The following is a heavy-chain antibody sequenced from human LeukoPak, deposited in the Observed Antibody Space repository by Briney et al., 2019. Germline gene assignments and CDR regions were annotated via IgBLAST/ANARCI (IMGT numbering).Heavy chain of an antibody. CDR1: GYTFTGYY. D-gene: IGHD2-2*01. J-gene: IGHJ6*03. CDR2: INPNSGGT. Sequence: ASVKVSCKASGYTFTGYYMHWVRQAPGQGLEWMGWINPNSGGTNYAQKFQGRVTMTRDTSISTAYMELSRLRSDDTAVYYCARDPKIRYCSSTSCPNYYYYYMDVWGKGTTVTVSS. CDR3: ARDPKIRYCSSTSCPNYYYYYMDV. V-gene: IGHV1-2*02.